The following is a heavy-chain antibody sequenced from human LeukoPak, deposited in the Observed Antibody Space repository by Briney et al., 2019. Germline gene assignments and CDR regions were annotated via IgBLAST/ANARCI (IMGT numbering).Heavy chain of an antibody. D-gene: IGHD3-16*01. V-gene: IGHV4-34*01. Sequence: KPSETLSLTCAVYGGSFSGYYWSWIRQPPGKGLEWIGEINHSGSTNYNPSLKSRVTISVDTSKNQFSLKLSSVTAADTAVYYCARDPRGEPGYFDYWGQGTLVTVSS. J-gene: IGHJ4*02. CDR1: GGSFSGYY. CDR3: ARDPRGEPGYFDY. CDR2: INHSGST.